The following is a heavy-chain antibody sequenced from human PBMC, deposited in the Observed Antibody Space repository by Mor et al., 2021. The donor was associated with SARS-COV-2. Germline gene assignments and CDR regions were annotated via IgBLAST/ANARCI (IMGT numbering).Heavy chain of an antibody. J-gene: IGHJ4*02. Sequence: MGRINPNSGGTNYAQKFQGRVTMTRDTSISTAYMELSRLRSDDTAVYYCARDYDILTGTWVDVGDYWGQGTLVTVSS. CDR2: INPNSGGT. D-gene: IGHD3-9*01. V-gene: IGHV1-2*06. CDR3: ARDYDILTGTWVDVGDY.